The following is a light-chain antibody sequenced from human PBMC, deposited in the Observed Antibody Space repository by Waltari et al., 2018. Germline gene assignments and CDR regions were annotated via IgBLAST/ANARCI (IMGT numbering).Light chain of an antibody. CDR2: GAS. J-gene: IGKJ2*01. Sequence: EIVLTQSPGTLSLSPGERATLSCRTSQSVSSTYLAWYQQKPGQAPRLLIYGASSRATGIPDRFSGSGSGTDFTLTISRLEPEDFAVYYCQQYDDSPPKYAFGQGTKLEIK. CDR1: QSVSSTY. V-gene: IGKV3-20*01. CDR3: QQYDDSPPKYA.